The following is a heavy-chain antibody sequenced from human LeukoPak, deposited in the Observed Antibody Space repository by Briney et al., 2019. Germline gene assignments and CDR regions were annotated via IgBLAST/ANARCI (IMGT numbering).Heavy chain of an antibody. CDR3: ARDHAYRADY. J-gene: IGHJ4*02. V-gene: IGHV3-7*01. CDR1: GFLFSDYW. D-gene: IGHD2-2*01. Sequence: GGSLRLSCAASGFLFSDYWMCWVRQAPGKGLEWVANINQDESKKYYADSVKGRFTISRDNAKNSLYLQMSSLTAEDTAIYYCARDHAYRADYWGQGTLVTVSS. CDR2: INQDESKK.